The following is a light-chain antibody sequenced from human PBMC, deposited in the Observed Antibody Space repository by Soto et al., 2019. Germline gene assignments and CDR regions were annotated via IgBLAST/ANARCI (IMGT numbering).Light chain of an antibody. CDR3: QQYNTLNT. V-gene: IGKV3-15*01. CDR1: QNVNSN. Sequence: EIAMTQSPATLSVSPGQRATLSCRASQNVNSNLAWYQKKPGHSPSLLMYNVSTRATGFPARFSGSGSGTEFTLTISSLQSEDSAIYYCQQYNTLNTFGQGTNLEIK. CDR2: NVS. J-gene: IGKJ2*01.